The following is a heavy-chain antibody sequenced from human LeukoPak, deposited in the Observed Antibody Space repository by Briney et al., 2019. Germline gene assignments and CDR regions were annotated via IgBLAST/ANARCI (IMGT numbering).Heavy chain of an antibody. V-gene: IGHV1-8*01. CDR2: MNPNSGNT. Sequence: GASVKVSCKASGYTFTSYDINWVRQATGQGLEWMGWMNPNSGNTGYAQKFQGRVTITADESTSTAYMELSSLRSEDTAVYYCARGGDYGDLNWFDPWGQGTLVTVSS. D-gene: IGHD4-17*01. CDR1: GYTFTSYD. CDR3: ARGGDYGDLNWFDP. J-gene: IGHJ5*02.